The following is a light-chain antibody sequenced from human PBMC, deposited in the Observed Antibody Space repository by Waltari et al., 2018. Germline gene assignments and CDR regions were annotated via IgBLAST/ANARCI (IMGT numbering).Light chain of an antibody. CDR3: QQHVSLPAT. J-gene: IGKJ1*01. CDR2: GAS. Sequence: EIVLTRSPGTLSLSPGDRAILSCRASQSVSKYLAWYQQKPGQTPRLLIFGASSRATGIPDSFGGSDSGTVLSRTISIVELEAFAVDYWQQHVSLPATFGQGLTLEIK. CDR1: QSVSKY. V-gene: IGKV3-20*01.